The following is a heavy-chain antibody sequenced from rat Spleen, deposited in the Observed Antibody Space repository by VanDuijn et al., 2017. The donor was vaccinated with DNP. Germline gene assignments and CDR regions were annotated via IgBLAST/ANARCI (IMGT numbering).Heavy chain of an antibody. V-gene: IGHV5S13*01. Sequence: EVQLVESGGGLVQPGRSLKLSCAASGFTFRNYGMAWVRQGPTKGLEWVAYISFDGSSTYYGDSVKGRFTISRDNSKNTQYLQMDNLKSEDTATYYCATGVYGGYEDWFAYWGQGTLVTVSS. CDR2: ISFDGSST. J-gene: IGHJ3*01. CDR1: GFTFRNYG. D-gene: IGHD1-11*01. CDR3: ATGVYGGYEDWFAY.